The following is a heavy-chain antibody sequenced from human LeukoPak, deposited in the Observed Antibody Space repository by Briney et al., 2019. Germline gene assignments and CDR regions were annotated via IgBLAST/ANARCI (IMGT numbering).Heavy chain of an antibody. V-gene: IGHV3-7*01. CDR2: IKQDGSEK. CDR3: AKDTPTTGYHLDS. Sequence: GGSLRLSCAAFGFTFSSYWMSWVRQAPGKGLEWVANIKQDGSEKYYVDSVKGRFTISRDNSENTLYLQINSLRVEDTAVYYCAKDTPTTGYHLDSWGQGTLVTVSS. J-gene: IGHJ4*02. CDR1: GFTFSSYW. D-gene: IGHD1-1*01.